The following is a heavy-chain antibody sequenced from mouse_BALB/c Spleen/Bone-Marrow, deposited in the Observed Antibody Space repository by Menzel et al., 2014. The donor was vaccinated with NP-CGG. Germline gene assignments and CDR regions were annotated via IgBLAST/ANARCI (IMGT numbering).Heavy chain of an antibody. CDR1: GFTFSSFG. CDR2: ISSGSSTI. V-gene: IGHV5-17*02. D-gene: IGHD2-4*01. J-gene: IGHJ4*01. CDR3: ARSPYDYAAMDY. Sequence: EVQGVESGGGLVQPGGSRKLSCAASGFTFSSFGMHWVRQAPEKGLEWVAYISSGSSTIYYADTVKGRFTISRDNPKNTLFLQMTSLRSEDTDMYYCARSPYDYAAMDYWGQGTSVTVSS.